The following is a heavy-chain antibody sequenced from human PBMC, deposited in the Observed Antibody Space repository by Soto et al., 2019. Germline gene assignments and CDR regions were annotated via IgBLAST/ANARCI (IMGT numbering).Heavy chain of an antibody. CDR2: VSYDGITK. V-gene: IGHV3-30-3*02. Sequence: GSLRLSCAASGFTFRIYPMHWVRQAPGKVLEWVAIVSYDGITKYADSVKGRFTISRDNSNNTLFLQMNSLRTEDTAVYYCTKEGLFWSGSFDSWGQGTLVIASS. D-gene: IGHD3-3*01. CDR3: TKEGLFWSGSFDS. J-gene: IGHJ4*02. CDR1: GFTFRIYP.